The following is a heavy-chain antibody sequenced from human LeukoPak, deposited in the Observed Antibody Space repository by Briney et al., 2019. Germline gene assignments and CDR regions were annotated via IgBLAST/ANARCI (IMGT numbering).Heavy chain of an antibody. V-gene: IGHV1-2*02. CDR3: ARERNYYGSGSYLED. J-gene: IGHJ4*02. CDR1: GYTFTGYN. CDR2: FNPNSGGA. Sequence: ASVKVSCKASGYTFTGYNMHRGRHGPGQGLEWVGWFNPNSGGANYAQKFQGRVTMTRDTSISTAYMELSRLRSDDTAVYYCARERNYYGSGSYLEDWGQGTLVTVSS. D-gene: IGHD3-10*01.